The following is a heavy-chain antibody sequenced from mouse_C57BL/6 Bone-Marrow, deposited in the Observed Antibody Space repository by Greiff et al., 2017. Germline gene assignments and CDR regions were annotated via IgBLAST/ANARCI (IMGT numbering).Heavy chain of an antibody. CDR3: AREDCDGDAMDY. CDR2: ISDGGSYT. Sequence: EVQLVESGGGLVKPGGSLKLSCAASGFTFSSYAMSWVRQTPEKRLEWVATISDGGSYTYYPDNVKGRFTISRDNAKNNLYLQMSHLKSEDTAMYYCAREDCDGDAMDYWGQGTSVTVSS. V-gene: IGHV5-4*01. D-gene: IGHD2-13*01. CDR1: GFTFSSYA. J-gene: IGHJ4*01.